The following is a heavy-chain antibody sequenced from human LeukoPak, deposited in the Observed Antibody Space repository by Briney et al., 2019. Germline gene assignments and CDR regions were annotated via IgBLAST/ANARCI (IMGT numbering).Heavy chain of an antibody. V-gene: IGHV4-4*09. Sequence: SETLSLTCTVSGGSISSYYWSWIRQPPGKGLEWIGYIYTSGSTNYNPSLKSRVTISVDTSKNQFSLKLSSVTAADTAVYYCARVAAVRGVHWYFDLWGRGTLVTVSS. CDR1: GGSISSYY. D-gene: IGHD3-10*01. CDR2: IYTSGST. J-gene: IGHJ2*01. CDR3: ARVAAVRGVHWYFDL.